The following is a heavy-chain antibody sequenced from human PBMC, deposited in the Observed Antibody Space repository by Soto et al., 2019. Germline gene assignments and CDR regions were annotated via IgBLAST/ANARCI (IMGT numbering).Heavy chain of an antibody. D-gene: IGHD4-4*01. V-gene: IGHV1-69*13. CDR1: GYTFTSYD. Sequence: GASVKVSCKSSGYTFTSYDINCVRQATGQGLEWMGWMIPNIGTASYAQKFQGRVTITADESTSTAYMELSSLRSEDTAVYYCARGDYSNYGYYYYGMDVWGQGTTVTVSS. CDR2: MIPNIGTA. J-gene: IGHJ6*02. CDR3: ARGDYSNYGYYYYGMDV.